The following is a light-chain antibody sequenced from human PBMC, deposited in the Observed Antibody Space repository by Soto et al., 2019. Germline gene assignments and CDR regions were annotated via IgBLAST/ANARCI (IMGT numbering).Light chain of an antibody. CDR1: QSVSSY. V-gene: IGKV3-15*01. CDR3: QQYNDWPPWLT. CDR2: GAS. J-gene: IGKJ4*01. Sequence: EIVMTQSPATLSVSPGERAALSGRASQSVSSYLAWYQQKPGQAPRLLIYGASTRATGIPARFSGSGSGTEFTLTISRLQSDDSAIYFCQQYNDWPPWLTFGGGTKVDIK.